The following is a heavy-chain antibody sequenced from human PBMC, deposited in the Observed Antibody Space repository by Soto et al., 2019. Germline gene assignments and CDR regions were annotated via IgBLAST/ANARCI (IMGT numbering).Heavy chain of an antibody. CDR3: ARDRWAAAGPDYMDV. CDR1: GGSISSGGYY. V-gene: IGHV4-31*03. D-gene: IGHD6-25*01. Sequence: QVQLQESGPGLVKPSQTLSLTCTVSGGSISSGGYYWSWIRQHPGKGLEWIGYIYYSGSTYYNPSLKGRVTISVDTSKNQFSLKLSSVTAADTAVYYCARDRWAAAGPDYMDVWGKGTTVTVSS. CDR2: IYYSGST. J-gene: IGHJ6*03.